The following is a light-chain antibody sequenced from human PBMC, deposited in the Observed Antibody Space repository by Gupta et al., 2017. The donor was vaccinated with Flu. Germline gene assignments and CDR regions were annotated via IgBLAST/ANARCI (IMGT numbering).Light chain of an antibody. CDR1: QGIGND. V-gene: IGKV1-6*01. Sequence: PSSLSASVGDRVTISCRASQGIGNDLGWYQQKPGKAPKLLIYGASCLQRGVPSRFSGSEFGTDFTLTIDSLQPEDFATYYCRQEDYYPRTFGQGTNLEIK. CDR3: RQEDYYPRT. CDR2: GAS. J-gene: IGKJ2*02.